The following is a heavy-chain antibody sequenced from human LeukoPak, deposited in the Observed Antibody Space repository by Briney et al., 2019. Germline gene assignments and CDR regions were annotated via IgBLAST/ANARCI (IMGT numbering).Heavy chain of an antibody. J-gene: IGHJ2*01. CDR2: MKEDGGEK. D-gene: IGHD2-8*02. CDR3: ARVRTEWYIDL. CDR1: GFTFSPYW. V-gene: IGHV3-7*01. Sequence: GGSLRLSCAASGFTFSPYWVTWVRQAPGMGLEWVANMKEDGGEKFYVDSVRGRFTISRDNAKNSVYLQINSLRVEDTGVYYCARVRTEWYIDLWGRGTLVTVST.